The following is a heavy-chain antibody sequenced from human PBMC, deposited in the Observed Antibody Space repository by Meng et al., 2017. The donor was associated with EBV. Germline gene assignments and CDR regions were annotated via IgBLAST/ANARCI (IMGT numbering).Heavy chain of an antibody. CDR1: GVSVTSGAYH. CDR3: AKSRSSTPGIVDD. J-gene: IGHJ4*02. V-gene: IGHV4-61*08. D-gene: IGHD2/OR15-2a*01. Sequence: QVQLQESGPGLVKPSEPLSLTCTVSGVSVTSGAYHWSWIRQSPGKGLEWIGYIYDTGITIYNPSLKSRVTISLETSKNQFSLKVNSVTTADTAVYYCAKSRSSTPGIVDDWGQGTLVTVSS. CDR2: IYDTGIT.